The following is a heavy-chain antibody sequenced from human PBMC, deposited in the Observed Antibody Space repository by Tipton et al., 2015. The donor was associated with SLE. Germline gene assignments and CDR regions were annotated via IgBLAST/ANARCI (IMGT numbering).Heavy chain of an antibody. J-gene: IGHJ3*02. CDR1: GGSISSSSYY. V-gene: IGHV4-39*07. CDR3: ARGSRVAGTRGAFDI. Sequence: TLSLTFTVSGGSISSSSYYWGWICQPPGKGLEWIASVYYSGRSYYNPSLKSRVTISVDTSKNQFSLKLSSVTAADTAVYYCARGSRVAGTRGAFDIWGQGTLVTVSS. CDR2: VYYSGRS. D-gene: IGHD6-19*01.